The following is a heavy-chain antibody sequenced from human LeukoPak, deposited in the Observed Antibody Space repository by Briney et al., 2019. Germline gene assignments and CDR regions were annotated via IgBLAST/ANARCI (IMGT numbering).Heavy chain of an antibody. V-gene: IGHV3-30*18. D-gene: IGHD1-26*01. CDR2: ISYDGSNK. Sequence: PGGSLRLSCAASGFTFSSYSMNWVRQAPGKGLEWVAVISYDGSNKYYADSVKGRFTISRDNSKNTLYLQMNSLRAEDTAVYYCAKDLHSGSADYWGQGTLVTVSS. CDR1: GFTFSSYS. J-gene: IGHJ4*02. CDR3: AKDLHSGSADY.